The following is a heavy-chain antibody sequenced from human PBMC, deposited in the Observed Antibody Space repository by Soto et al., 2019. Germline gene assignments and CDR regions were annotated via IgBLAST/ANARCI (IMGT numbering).Heavy chain of an antibody. CDR2: ISGSSSTK. V-gene: IGHV3-48*02. Sequence: EVQLVESGGGLVQPGGSLRLSCVASGFTFSSYSVNWVRRAPGKGLEWVSYISGSSSTKYYADSVKGRFTISRDNAKNSPYLEMNTLGDEDAGVYYCARGPDDGDDEFGLLDWNFDLWGRGTPVTASS. D-gene: IGHD4-17*01. J-gene: IGHJ2*01. CDR1: GFTFSSYS. CDR3: ARGPDDGDDEFGLLDWNFDL.